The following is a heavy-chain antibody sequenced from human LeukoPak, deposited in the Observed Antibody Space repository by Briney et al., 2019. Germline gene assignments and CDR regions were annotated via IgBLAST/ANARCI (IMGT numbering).Heavy chain of an antibody. CDR2: IIPILGIA. D-gene: IGHD6-13*01. J-gene: IGHJ5*02. CDR3: ARVSGGYSSSWYRWFDP. CDR1: RGTFSSYT. V-gene: IGHV1-69*02. Sequence: GSSVKVSCKASRGTFSSYTISWGRQAPGQGLEWMGRIIPILGIANYAQKFQGRVTITADKSTSTAYMELSSLRSEDTAVYYCARVSGGYSSSWYRWFDPWGQGTLVTVSS.